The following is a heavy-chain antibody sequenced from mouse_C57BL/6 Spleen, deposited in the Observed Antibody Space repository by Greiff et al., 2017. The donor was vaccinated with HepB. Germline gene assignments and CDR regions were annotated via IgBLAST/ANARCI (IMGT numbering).Heavy chain of an antibody. CDR3: ARPYYDYDWFAY. CDR1: GYTFTSYW. J-gene: IGHJ3*01. CDR2: IDPNSGGT. D-gene: IGHD2-4*01. Sequence: VKLQQPGAELVKPGASVKLSCKASGYTFTSYWMHWVKQRPGRGLEWIGRIDPNSGGTKYNEKFKSKATLTVDKPSSTAYMQLSSLTSEDSAVYYCARPYYDYDWFAYWGQGTLVTVSA. V-gene: IGHV1-72*01.